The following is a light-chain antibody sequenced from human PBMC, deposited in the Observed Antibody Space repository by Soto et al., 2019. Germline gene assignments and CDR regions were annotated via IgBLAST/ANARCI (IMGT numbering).Light chain of an antibody. CDR3: GTWDSSLTAVV. J-gene: IGLJ2*01. Sequence: QSVLTQPPSMSAAPGQKVTISCSGSSSNIGKTYVSWYQQFPGTAPKLLIYDNNKRPSGIPDRFSGSKSGTSATLGITGLQTGVEADYYCGTWDSSLTAVVFGGGTKLTVL. CDR1: SSNIGKTY. V-gene: IGLV1-51*01. CDR2: DNN.